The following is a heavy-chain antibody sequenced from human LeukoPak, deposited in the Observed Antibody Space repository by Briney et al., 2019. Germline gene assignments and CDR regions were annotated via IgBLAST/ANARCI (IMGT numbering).Heavy chain of an antibody. J-gene: IGHJ6*03. Sequence: SETLSLTCAVYGGSFSGYYWGWIRQPPGKGLEWIGSIYHSGSTYYNQSLKSRVTISVDTSKNQFSLKLSSVTAADTAVYYCARHFVQLERRAHYYMDVWGKGTTVTVSS. CDR1: GGSFSGYY. CDR3: ARHFVQLERRAHYYMDV. CDR2: IYHSGST. D-gene: IGHD1-1*01. V-gene: IGHV4-38-2*01.